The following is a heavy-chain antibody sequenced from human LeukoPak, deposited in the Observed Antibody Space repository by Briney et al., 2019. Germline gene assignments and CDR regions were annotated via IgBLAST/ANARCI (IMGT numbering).Heavy chain of an antibody. Sequence: QPGGSLRLSCAASGFTFSSYWMSWVRQAAGKGLEWVANIKQDGSEKYYVDSVKGRFTISRDNAKNSLYLQMNSLRAEDTAVYYCARGGGGHYYDSSGYYYFGYFQHWGQGTLVTVSS. D-gene: IGHD3-22*01. CDR1: GFTFSSYW. V-gene: IGHV3-7*01. CDR3: ARGGGGHYYDSSGYYYFGYFQH. CDR2: IKQDGSEK. J-gene: IGHJ1*01.